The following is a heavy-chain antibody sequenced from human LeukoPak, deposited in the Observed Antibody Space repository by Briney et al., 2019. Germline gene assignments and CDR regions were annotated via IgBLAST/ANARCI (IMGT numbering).Heavy chain of an antibody. CDR1: GFTFSSYS. CDR3: ARFLRAIVATGFDY. D-gene: IGHD5-12*01. J-gene: IGHJ4*02. V-gene: IGHV3-21*01. Sequence: GESLRLSCAASGFTFSSYSMNWVRQAPGKGLEWVASVDTTGTYIHYADSVKGRFTISRDDAKNSLYLQTNSLRAEDTAVYYCARFLRAIVATGFDYWGQGTLVTVSS. CDR2: VDTTGTYI.